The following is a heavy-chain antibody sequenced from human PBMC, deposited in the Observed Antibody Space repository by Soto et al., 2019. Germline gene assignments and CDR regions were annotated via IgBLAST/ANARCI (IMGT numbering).Heavy chain of an antibody. V-gene: IGHV4-31*03. Sequence: SETLSLTCTVSGGSISSGGYYWSWIRQHPGKGLEWIGYIYYSGSTYYNPSLKSRVTISVDTSKNQFSLKLSSVTAADTAEYYCARVVRDAFDIWGQGTMVTVSS. CDR3: ARVVRDAFDI. CDR2: IYYSGST. J-gene: IGHJ3*02. D-gene: IGHD3-10*01. CDR1: GGSISSGGYY.